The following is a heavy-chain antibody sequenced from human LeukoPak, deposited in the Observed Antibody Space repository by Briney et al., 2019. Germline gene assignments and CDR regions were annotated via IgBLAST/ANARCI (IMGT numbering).Heavy chain of an antibody. Sequence: SVKVSCKASGGTFSSYAISWVRQAPGQGLEWMGGIIPIFGTANYAQKFQGRVTITTDESTSTAYMELSSLRSENTAVYYCAGEDCSSTSCYTWFDPWGQGTLVTVSS. CDR1: GGTFSSYA. CDR2: IIPIFGTA. D-gene: IGHD2-2*02. V-gene: IGHV1-69*05. CDR3: AGEDCSSTSCYTWFDP. J-gene: IGHJ5*02.